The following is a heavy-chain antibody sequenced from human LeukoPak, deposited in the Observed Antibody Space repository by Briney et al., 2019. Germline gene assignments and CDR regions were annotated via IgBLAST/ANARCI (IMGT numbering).Heavy chain of an antibody. CDR2: ITWTSGSM. Sequence: GGSLRLSCAAARFSFDYYAMHWVRQAPGKGLEWVAGITWTSGSMGYADSVKGRFTISRDNAKKSLYLQMNSLRTEDTALYYYVKDWSTSGSQFDYWGQGTLVTVSS. D-gene: IGHD3-10*01. CDR3: VKDWSTSGSQFDY. CDR1: RFSFDYYA. J-gene: IGHJ4*02. V-gene: IGHV3-9*01.